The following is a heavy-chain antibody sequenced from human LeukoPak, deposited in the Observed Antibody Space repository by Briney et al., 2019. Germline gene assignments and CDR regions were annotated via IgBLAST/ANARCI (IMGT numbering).Heavy chain of an antibody. J-gene: IGHJ6*02. V-gene: IGHV3-23*01. CDR2: ISANGGNT. CDR3: AKEYPYGQPFYGMDA. CDR1: GFTFNSYA. D-gene: IGHD3-10*01. Sequence: GGSLRLSCEASGFTFNSYAMNWVRQAPGKGLEWVSGISANGGNTYYADPVKGRFTISRDSPNSTLYLQMNSLRVDDTAVYYCAKEYPYGQPFYGMDAWGQGTPVTVSS.